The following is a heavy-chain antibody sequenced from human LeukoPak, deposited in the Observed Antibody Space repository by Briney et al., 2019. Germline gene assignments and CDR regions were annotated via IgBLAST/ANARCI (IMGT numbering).Heavy chain of an antibody. CDR3: AREGTGRAIVGAIINFDY. D-gene: IGHD1-26*01. V-gene: IGHV1-2*06. CDR2: INPNSGGT. CDR1: GYTFTGYY. J-gene: IGHJ4*02. Sequence: ASVKVSCKASGYTFTGYYMHWVRQAPGQGLEWMGRINPNSGGTNYAQKFQGRVTMTRDTSISTAYMELSRLRSDDTAVCYCAREGTGRAIVGAIINFDYWGQGTLVTVSS.